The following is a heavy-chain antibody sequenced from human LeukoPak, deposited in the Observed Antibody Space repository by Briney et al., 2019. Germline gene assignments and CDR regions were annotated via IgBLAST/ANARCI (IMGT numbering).Heavy chain of an antibody. V-gene: IGHV4-59*12. Sequence: SETLSLTCTVSGGSISSYYWSWIRQPPGKGLEWIGYIYYSGSTNYNPSLKSRVTISVDTSKNQFSLKLSSVTAADTAVYYCARGPDTSYCSGGSCYQGTYYYYGMDVWGQGTTVTVSS. J-gene: IGHJ6*02. CDR2: IYYSGST. D-gene: IGHD2-15*01. CDR3: ARGPDTSYCSGGSCYQGTYYYYGMDV. CDR1: GGSISSYY.